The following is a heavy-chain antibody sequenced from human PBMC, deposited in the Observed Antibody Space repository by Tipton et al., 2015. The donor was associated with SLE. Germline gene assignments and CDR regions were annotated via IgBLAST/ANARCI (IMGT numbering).Heavy chain of an antibody. Sequence: QSGAEVKKPGASVKASCKASGYTFTSYGISWVRQAPGQGLEWMGWISTYNGNTHYAQMLQGRVTMTTYTSTSTAYMELRSLRSDDTAVYYCAREVYSGSYYYYYGMDVWGQGTTVTISS. CDR3: AREVYSGSYYYYYGMDV. J-gene: IGHJ6*02. CDR2: ISTYNGNT. D-gene: IGHD3-10*01. CDR1: GYTFTSYG. V-gene: IGHV1-18*01.